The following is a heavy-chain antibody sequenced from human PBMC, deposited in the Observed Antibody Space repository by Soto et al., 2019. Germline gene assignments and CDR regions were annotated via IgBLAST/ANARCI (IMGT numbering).Heavy chain of an antibody. CDR1: GFTFSTYA. V-gene: IGHV3-23*01. J-gene: IGHJ4*02. Sequence: GGSLRLSCAASGFTFSTYAMSWVRQAPAKALEWVSSLSGDSSDRYYADYVMGRFTISRDYSKNTLFLQMNSLRAEDTAVYYCAKRCSGSSSMRCLDYSGQITLATLST. CDR3: AKRCSGSSSMRCLDY. CDR2: LSGDSSDR. D-gene: IGHD6-6*01.